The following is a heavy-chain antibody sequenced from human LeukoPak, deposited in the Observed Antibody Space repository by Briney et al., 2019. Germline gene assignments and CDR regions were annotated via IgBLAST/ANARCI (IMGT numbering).Heavy chain of an antibody. CDR1: GFTFSSYW. Sequence: HSGGSLRLSCAASGFTFSSYWMSWVRQAPGKGLEWVSVSYSGGSSYYADSVKGRFTISRDNSKNTLYLQMNSLRAEDTAVYFCAREEHYRRYFALWGRGTLVTVSS. J-gene: IGHJ2*01. D-gene: IGHD3-16*02. CDR3: AREEHYRRYFAL. V-gene: IGHV3-53*01. CDR2: SYSGGSS.